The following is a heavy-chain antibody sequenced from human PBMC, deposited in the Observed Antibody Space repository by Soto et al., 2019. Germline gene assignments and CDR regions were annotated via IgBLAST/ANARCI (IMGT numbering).Heavy chain of an antibody. Sequence: GGSLRLSCAASGFTFSSYSMNWVRQAPGKGLEWVSSISSSSSYIYYADSVKGLFTISRDNAKNSLYLLMNSLRAEDTAVYYCARLPERYCSSTSCYEEVVGYYYYSGMDVWGQGTTVTVSS. CDR2: ISSSSSYI. CDR3: ARLPERYCSSTSCYEEVVGYYYYSGMDV. D-gene: IGHD2-2*01. V-gene: IGHV3-21*01. CDR1: GFTFSSYS. J-gene: IGHJ6*02.